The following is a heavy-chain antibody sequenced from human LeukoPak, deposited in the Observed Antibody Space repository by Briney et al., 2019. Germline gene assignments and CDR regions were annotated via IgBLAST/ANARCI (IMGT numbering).Heavy chain of an antibody. D-gene: IGHD2-2*01. CDR1: GYTFTSYG. CDR2: ISAYNGNT. J-gene: IGHJ4*02. CDR3: AGSLGYCTSNVWYPKY. V-gene: IGHV1-18*01. Sequence: ASVQFSCKASGYTFTSYGISWVRQAPGQGLEWMGWISAYNGNTNYSQKLQGRVTITTDTSTSTAYMELRSLRSDGTAVYFCAGSLGYCTSNVWYPKYWGQGTLVTVSS.